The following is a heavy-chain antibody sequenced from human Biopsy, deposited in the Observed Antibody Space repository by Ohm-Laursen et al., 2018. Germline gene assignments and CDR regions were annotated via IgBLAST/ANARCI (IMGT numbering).Heavy chain of an antibody. J-gene: IGHJ4*02. CDR2: IIPILRTT. Sequence: SVKVSCKAPTGTFNSYGIIWVRQAPGQGLEWMGRIIPILRTTAYAQTFLGRVTITADSPTSTVDMELTSLTSNDTAVYFCAREAIGYQLPCDDWGQGTLVTVSS. D-gene: IGHD2-2*01. CDR1: TGTFNSYG. CDR3: AREAIGYQLPCDD. V-gene: IGHV1-69*11.